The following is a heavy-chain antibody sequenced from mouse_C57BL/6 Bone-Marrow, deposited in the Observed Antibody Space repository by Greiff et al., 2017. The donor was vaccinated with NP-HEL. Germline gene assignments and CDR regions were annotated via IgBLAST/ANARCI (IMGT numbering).Heavy chain of an antibody. J-gene: IGHJ2*01. CDR1: GYSFTGYF. D-gene: IGHD1-1*01. CDR3: ARSCYYGSSAFDY. Sequence: EVQLQQSGPELVKPGASVKISCKASGYSFTGYFMNWVMQSHGKSLEWIGRINPYNGDTFYNQKFKGKATLTVDKSSNTAYLQLRSLTSEDSAIYYCARSCYYGSSAFDYWGQGTTLTVSS. CDR2: INPYNGDT. V-gene: IGHV1-20*01.